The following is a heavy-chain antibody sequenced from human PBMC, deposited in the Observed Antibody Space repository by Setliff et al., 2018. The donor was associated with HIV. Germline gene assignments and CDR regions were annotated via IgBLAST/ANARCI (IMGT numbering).Heavy chain of an antibody. CDR3: ARFWNSGSYRDAFDI. CDR2: IYPGDSDT. D-gene: IGHD1-26*01. V-gene: IGHV5-51*01. J-gene: IGHJ3*02. CDR1: GYSFNNYW. Sequence: GESLKISCKGSGYSFNNYWIGWVRQMSGKGLEWMGIIYPGDSDTTYSPSFQGQVIISADKSISTAYLQWSSLKASDSAMYYCARFWNSGSYRDAFDIWGQGTMVTVSS.